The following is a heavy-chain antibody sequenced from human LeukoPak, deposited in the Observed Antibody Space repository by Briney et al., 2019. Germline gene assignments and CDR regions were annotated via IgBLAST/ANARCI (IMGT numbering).Heavy chain of an antibody. V-gene: IGHV4-38-2*02. J-gene: IGHJ4*02. Sequence: SETLSLTCTVSSYSINNDYYWGWIRQPAGKGQEWIGSIYHSGSTHYNPSLKSRVTISVDTSKNQFSVKLSSVTAADTAVYYCARGYYYDSRGYYDYWGQGTLVTVSS. CDR3: ARGYYYDSRGYYDY. CDR2: IYHSGST. D-gene: IGHD3-22*01. CDR1: SYSINNDYY.